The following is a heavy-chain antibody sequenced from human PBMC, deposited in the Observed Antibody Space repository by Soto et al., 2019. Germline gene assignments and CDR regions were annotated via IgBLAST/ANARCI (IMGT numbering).Heavy chain of an antibody. V-gene: IGHV1-2*02. D-gene: IGHD1-1*01. CDR3: AREPATARTEGVDF. CDR2: INPNSGGT. Sequence: DSVKVSFKACGYPFSDYYIHLVRQAPGQGLEWMGWINPNSGGTKYAPKFQGGVTMTRDTSITTAYMELSRLRSGDTAVYYCAREPATARTEGVDFWGQGTMVTVSS. CDR1: GYPFSDYY. J-gene: IGHJ4*02.